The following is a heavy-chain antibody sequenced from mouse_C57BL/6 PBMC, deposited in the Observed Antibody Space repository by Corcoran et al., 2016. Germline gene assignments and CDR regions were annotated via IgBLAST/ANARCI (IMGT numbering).Heavy chain of an antibody. CDR3: ARSAQYGILYYFDY. Sequence: EVQLQQSGPELVKPGASVKISCKASGYTFTDYYMNWVKQSNGKSLEWIGDINPNNGGTSYNQKFKGKATLTVDKSSSTAYMELRSLTSEDSAVYYCARSAQYGILYYFDYWGQGTTLTVSS. CDR2: INPNNGGT. V-gene: IGHV1-26*01. CDR1: GYTFTDYY. J-gene: IGHJ2*01. D-gene: IGHD2-1*01.